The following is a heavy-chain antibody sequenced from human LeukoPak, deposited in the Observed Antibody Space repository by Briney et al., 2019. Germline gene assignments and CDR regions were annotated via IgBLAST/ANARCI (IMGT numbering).Heavy chain of an antibody. Sequence: GGSLSLSCAASGFTFSSYAMSWVRQAPGKGMEWVSAISGSGGSTYYADSVKGRFTISRDNSKNTLYLQMNSLRAEDTAVYYCAKDGPGIAVAGTIDYWGQGTLVTVSS. J-gene: IGHJ4*02. CDR2: ISGSGGST. D-gene: IGHD6-19*01. V-gene: IGHV3-23*01. CDR3: AKDGPGIAVAGTIDY. CDR1: GFTFSSYA.